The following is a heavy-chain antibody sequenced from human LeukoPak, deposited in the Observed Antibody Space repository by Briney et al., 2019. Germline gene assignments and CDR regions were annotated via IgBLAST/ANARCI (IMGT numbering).Heavy chain of an antibody. CDR2: INHGGST. D-gene: IGHD1-7*01. CDR1: GGSFSGYY. CDR3: ARAGNWNYAGFDY. Sequence: SETLSLTCAVYGGSFSGYYWSWIRQPPGKGLEWIGEINHGGSTNYNPSLKSRVTISVDTSKNQFSLKLSSVTAADTAVYYCARAGNWNYAGFDYWGQGTLVTVSS. J-gene: IGHJ4*02. V-gene: IGHV4-34*01.